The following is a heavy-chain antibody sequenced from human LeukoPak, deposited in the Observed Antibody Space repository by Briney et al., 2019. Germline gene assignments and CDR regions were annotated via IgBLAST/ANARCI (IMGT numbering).Heavy chain of an antibody. D-gene: IGHD5-18*01. Sequence: SETLSLTCTVSGGSMTSYYWSWIRQPPGKGLEWIGYIYYSGSTNYNPSLKSRVTISVDTSKNQFSLKLSSVTAADTAVYYCARGRYGGSYGYDYWGQGTLVTVSS. V-gene: IGHV4-59*01. J-gene: IGHJ4*02. CDR3: ARGRYGGSYGYDY. CDR1: GGSMTSYY. CDR2: IYYSGST.